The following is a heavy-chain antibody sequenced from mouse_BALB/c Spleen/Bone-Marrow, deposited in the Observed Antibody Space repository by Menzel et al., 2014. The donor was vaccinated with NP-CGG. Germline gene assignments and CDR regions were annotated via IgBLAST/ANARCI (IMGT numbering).Heavy chain of an antibody. CDR3: ARAITTALGTY. Sequence: EVKLVESGPDLVKPSQSLSLTCTVTDYSITSGHSWHWIRQFPGDKLEWMGYIHYSGSTNYNPSLKSRISITRDTSKNQFFLQFNSVTTEDTATYYCARAITTALGTYWGQGTLVTVSA. J-gene: IGHJ3*01. CDR1: DYSITSGHS. V-gene: IGHV3-1*02. CDR2: IHYSGST. D-gene: IGHD1-2*01.